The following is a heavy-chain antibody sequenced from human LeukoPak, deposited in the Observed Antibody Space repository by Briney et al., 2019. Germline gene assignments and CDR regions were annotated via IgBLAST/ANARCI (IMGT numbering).Heavy chain of an antibody. D-gene: IGHD6-19*01. CDR1: GGTFSSYA. V-gene: IGHV1-69*13. J-gene: IGHJ3*02. CDR2: IIPIFGTA. CDR3: ARLISGWYDAFDI. Sequence: GASVKVSCKASGGTFSSYAISWVRQAPGQGLECMGGIIPIFGTANYAQKFQGRVTITADESTSTAYMELSSLRSEDTAVYYCARLISGWYDAFDIWGQGTMVTVSS.